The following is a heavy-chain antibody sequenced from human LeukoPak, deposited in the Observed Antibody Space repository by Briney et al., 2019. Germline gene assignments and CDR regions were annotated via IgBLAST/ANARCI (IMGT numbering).Heavy chain of an antibody. CDR3: VADPANYCYALDV. Sequence: GGSLRLSCVASGFTFSHAWMNWVRQAPGEGLEWGGRIKNEGEGGTTDYAAPVKGRFTISRDDSKNTVYLEMNRLGTEDTAVYYCVADPANYCYALDVWGQGTTVIVSS. CDR1: GFTFSHAW. V-gene: IGHV3-15*01. J-gene: IGHJ6*02. CDR2: IKNEGEGGTT.